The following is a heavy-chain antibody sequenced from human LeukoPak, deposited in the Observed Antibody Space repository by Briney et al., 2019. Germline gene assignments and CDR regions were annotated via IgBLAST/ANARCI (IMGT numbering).Heavy chain of an antibody. CDR2: IYYSGST. Sequence: SETLSLTCTVSGGSISSYYWSWIRQPPGKGLEWIGYIYYSGSTNYNPSLKSRVTISVDTSKNQFSLKLSSVTAADTAVYYCAGDRGDGYNSYYYYYYGMDVWGQGTTVTVSS. V-gene: IGHV4-59*01. CDR3: AGDRGDGYNSYYYYYYGMDV. CDR1: GGSISSYY. J-gene: IGHJ6*02. D-gene: IGHD5-24*01.